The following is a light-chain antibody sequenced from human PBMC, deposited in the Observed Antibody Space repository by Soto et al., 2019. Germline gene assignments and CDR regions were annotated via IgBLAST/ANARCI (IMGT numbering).Light chain of an antibody. CDR3: MQALQTPLT. CDR1: QSLLHRNGYNY. J-gene: IGKJ4*01. CDR2: LGS. V-gene: IGKV2-28*01. Sequence: DIVMTQSPLSLPVTPGEPASISCRSSQSLLHRNGYNYLDWYLQKPVQSRQLLIYLGSNRASGVPDRFSGSGSGTDFTLKISRVEAEDVGVYYCMQALQTPLTFGGGTKVEIK.